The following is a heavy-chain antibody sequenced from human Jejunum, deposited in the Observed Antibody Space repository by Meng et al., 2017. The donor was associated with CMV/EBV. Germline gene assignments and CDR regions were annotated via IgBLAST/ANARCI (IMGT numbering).Heavy chain of an antibody. V-gene: IGHV3-48*01. CDR2: IDSFSSTM. D-gene: IGHD6-13*01. CDR3: ARDSIASALDY. J-gene: IGHJ4*02. Sequence: CAASGFSFGVYSMNWVRQAPGKGLEWLAYIDSFSSTMYYIDSIRGRFTISRDNAKNSLYLQMNSLSAEDTAVYYCARDSIASALDYWGQGVLVTVSS. CDR1: GFSFGVYS.